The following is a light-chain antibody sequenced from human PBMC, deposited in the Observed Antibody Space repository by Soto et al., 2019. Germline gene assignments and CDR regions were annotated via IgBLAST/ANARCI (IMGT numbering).Light chain of an antibody. Sequence: QAVVTQEPSLNVSPGGTVTLTCGSSTGAVTSGHYPYWFQQKPCQAPTTMIYHVSNKHSWTPARFSGSLLGGKFALTLSGAQPEDEAVYYCSISYGGPRVFGGGTKLTVL. CDR3: SISYGGPRV. V-gene: IGLV7-46*01. CDR1: TGAVTSGHY. CDR2: HVS. J-gene: IGLJ3*02.